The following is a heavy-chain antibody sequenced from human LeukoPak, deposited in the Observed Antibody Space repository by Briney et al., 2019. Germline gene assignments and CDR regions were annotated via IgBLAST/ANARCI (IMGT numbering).Heavy chain of an antibody. J-gene: IGHJ6*03. CDR3: ARGPRVKPDQLPRRLYYYYYMDV. V-gene: IGHV4-4*09. Sequence: PSETLPLTCTVSGVSISSYYWSWIRQPPGEGLEWIGYIYSTSGTTNYNPSLRSRVTISVDTSKNQLSLKLSSVTAADTAVYYCARGPRVKPDQLPRRLYYYYYMDVWGKGTTVTVSS. CDR1: GVSISSYY. CDR2: IYSTSGTT. D-gene: IGHD2-2*01.